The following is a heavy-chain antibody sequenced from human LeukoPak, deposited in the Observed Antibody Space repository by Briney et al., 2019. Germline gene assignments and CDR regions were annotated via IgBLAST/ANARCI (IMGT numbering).Heavy chain of an antibody. D-gene: IGHD6-19*01. J-gene: IGHJ4*02. CDR3: AKGGSSGWSSVNHFDY. CDR2: ISWNSGGI. Sequence: GGSLRLSCAASGFTFDDYAMHWVRHAPGKGLEWVSGISWNSGGIGYADSVKGRFTISRDNAKNSLYLQMNSLRAEDTALYYCAKGGSSGWSSVNHFDYWGQGTLVTVSS. V-gene: IGHV3-9*01. CDR1: GFTFDDYA.